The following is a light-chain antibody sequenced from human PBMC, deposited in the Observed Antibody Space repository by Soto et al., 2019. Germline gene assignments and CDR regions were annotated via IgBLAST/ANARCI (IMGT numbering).Light chain of an antibody. Sequence: QSVLTQPPSVSGSPGQSVTISCTGTSSYFDSSNRVSWYQQPPGTAPKLLISDVSNRPSGVPDRFSGSKSGNTASLTISGLQAEDEADYYCSSYTSSSTYVFGTGTKVTVL. J-gene: IGLJ1*01. CDR3: SSYTSSSTYV. CDR1: SSYFDSSNR. CDR2: DVS. V-gene: IGLV2-18*02.